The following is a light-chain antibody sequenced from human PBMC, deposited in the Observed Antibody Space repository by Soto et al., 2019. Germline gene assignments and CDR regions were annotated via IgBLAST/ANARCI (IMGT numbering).Light chain of an antibody. CDR2: GAS. CDR1: QSVSSSY. J-gene: IGKJ2*01. V-gene: IGKV3-20*01. CDR3: QQYGSSVYT. Sequence: EIVLTQSPGTLSLSPGERATLSCRASQSVSSSYLAWYQQKPGQAPRLLIHGASSRATGIPDRFSGSGTGTDFTLTINRLEPEDFAVYYCQQYGSSVYTFGQGTKLEIK.